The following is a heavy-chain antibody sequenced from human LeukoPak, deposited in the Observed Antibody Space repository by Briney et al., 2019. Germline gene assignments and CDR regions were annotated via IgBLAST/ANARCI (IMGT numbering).Heavy chain of an antibody. CDR2: IYHSGST. CDR1: GYSISSGYY. Sequence: SETLSLTCTVSGYSISSGYYWGWIRQPPGKGLEWIGSIYHSGSTYYNPSLKSRVTISVDTSKNQFSLKLSSVTAADTAVYYCARDITGWLQTGAFDIWGQGTMVTVSS. V-gene: IGHV4-38-2*02. J-gene: IGHJ3*02. D-gene: IGHD5-24*01. CDR3: ARDITGWLQTGAFDI.